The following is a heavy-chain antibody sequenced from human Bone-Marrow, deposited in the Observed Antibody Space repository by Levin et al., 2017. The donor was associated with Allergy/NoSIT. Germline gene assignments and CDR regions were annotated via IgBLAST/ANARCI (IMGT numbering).Heavy chain of an antibody. Sequence: QSGGSLRLSCKASGFTFSHHGMHWVRQAPGKGLEWVATISRDGSRRYHVDSMKGRVSISRDNARNTVYLEMNGLRRDDTGVYYCARDDTDCSTTSCNYFYFYGVDVWGQGTTVRVS. CDR1: GFTFSHHG. CDR2: ISRDGSRR. J-gene: IGHJ6*02. CDR3: ARDDTDCSTTSCNYFYFYGVDV. V-gene: IGHV3-30*03. D-gene: IGHD2-2*01.